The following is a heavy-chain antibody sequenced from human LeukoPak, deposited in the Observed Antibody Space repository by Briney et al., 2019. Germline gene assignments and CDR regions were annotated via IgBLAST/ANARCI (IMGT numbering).Heavy chain of an antibody. CDR1: GGSISSYY. J-gene: IGHJ4*02. CDR3: ARPHCNSASPLGVCYLDY. D-gene: IGHD2-2*01. CDR2: IYYSGST. Sequence: KTSETLSLTCTVSGGSISSYYWSWIRQPPGKGLEWIGYIYYSGSTNYNPSLNSRVTISVDTSKNQFSLKLRSVTAADTAVYYCARPHCNSASPLGVCYLDYWGQGTLVTVSS. V-gene: IGHV4-59*01.